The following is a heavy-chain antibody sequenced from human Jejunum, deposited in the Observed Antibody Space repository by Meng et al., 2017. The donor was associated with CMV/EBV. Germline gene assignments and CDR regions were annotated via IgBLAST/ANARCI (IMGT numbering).Heavy chain of an antibody. J-gene: IGHJ6*02. CDR1: A. V-gene: IGHV3-73*01. Sequence: ALRWARPVSGKGPAWVGRIRRKADGYATAYAASVKGRFTVSRDDSKTTAYLQMNSLKTEDTAVYYCTRPVGDYCAGGSCYTQMDVWGQGTTVTVSS. CDR2: IRRKADGYAT. CDR3: TRPVGDYCAGGSCYTQMDV. D-gene: IGHD2-15*01.